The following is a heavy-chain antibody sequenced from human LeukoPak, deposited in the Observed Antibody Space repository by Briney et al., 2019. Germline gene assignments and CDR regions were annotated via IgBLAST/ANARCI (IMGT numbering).Heavy chain of an antibody. J-gene: IGHJ4*02. V-gene: IGHV3-30*02. CDR2: IRYDGSNK. D-gene: IGHD1-20*01. Sequence: GGTLRLSCAASGFTFSSYGMHWGRQAPGKGVEWVAFIRYDGSNKNYADSVKGRFTISRDNSKNTLYLQMNSLRAEDTAVSYCAKDVYFITGTTSPHFGYWGQGTLVTVSS. CDR1: GFTFSSYG. CDR3: AKDVYFITGTTSPHFGY.